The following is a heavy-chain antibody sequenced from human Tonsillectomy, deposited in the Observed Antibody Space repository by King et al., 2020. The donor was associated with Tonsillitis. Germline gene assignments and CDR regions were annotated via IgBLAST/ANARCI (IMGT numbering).Heavy chain of an antibody. J-gene: IGHJ6*02. D-gene: IGHD1-26*01. V-gene: IGHV3-21*01. Sequence: VQLVESGGGLVKPGGSLRLSCAASGFTFSDYSMNWVRQAPGKGLEWVSSISSSSSYIYYADSVKGRFTISRDNAKNSLYLQMNSLRAEDTAVYYCARVIVGSTIYYNYGMDVWGQGTPVTVSS. CDR1: GFTFSDYS. CDR3: ARVIVGSTIYYNYGMDV. CDR2: ISSSSSYI.